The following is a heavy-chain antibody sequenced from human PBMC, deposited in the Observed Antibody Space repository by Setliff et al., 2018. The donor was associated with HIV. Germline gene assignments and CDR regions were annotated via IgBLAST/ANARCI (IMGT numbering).Heavy chain of an antibody. V-gene: IGHV4-59*11. J-gene: IGHJ6*03. CDR2: IYYSGTT. D-gene: IGHD6-13*01. Sequence: PSETLSLTCTVSGGSISSHYWSWIRQPPGKGLDWIGYIYYSGTTTYNPSLKSRVIISVDTSKSQFSLKLSSVTAADTAVYYCARGGGSSWAYYYYIDVWGKGTTVTVSS. CDR3: ARGGGSSWAYYYYIDV. CDR1: GGSISSHY.